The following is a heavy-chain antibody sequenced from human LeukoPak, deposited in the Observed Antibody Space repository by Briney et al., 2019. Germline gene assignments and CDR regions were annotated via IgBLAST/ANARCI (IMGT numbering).Heavy chain of an antibody. D-gene: IGHD3-10*01. V-gene: IGHV3-7*01. CDR3: ARELRVYYGSGSYYPDY. Sequence: GGSLRLSCAASGFTFSSYWMSWVRQAPGKGLEWVANIKQDGSEKYYVDSVKGRFTISRDNAKNSLYLQMNSLRAEDTAVYYCARELRVYYGSGSYYPDYWAREPWSPSPQ. CDR2: IKQDGSEK. CDR1: GFTFSSYW. J-gene: IGHJ4*02.